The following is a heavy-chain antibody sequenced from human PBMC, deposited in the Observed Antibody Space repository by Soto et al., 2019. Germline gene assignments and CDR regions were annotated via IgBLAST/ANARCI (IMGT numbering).Heavy chain of an antibody. CDR2: ISYDGSNK. D-gene: IGHD3-22*01. V-gene: IGHV3-30-3*01. CDR1: GFTFSSYA. CDR3: ASDNHYDSPSVLGMDV. J-gene: IGHJ6*02. Sequence: PGGSLRLSCAASGFTFSSYAMHWVRQAPGKGLEWVAVISYDGSNKYYADSVKGRFTISRDNSKNTLYLQMNSLRAEDTAVYYCASDNHYDSPSVLGMDVWGQGTTVTVSS.